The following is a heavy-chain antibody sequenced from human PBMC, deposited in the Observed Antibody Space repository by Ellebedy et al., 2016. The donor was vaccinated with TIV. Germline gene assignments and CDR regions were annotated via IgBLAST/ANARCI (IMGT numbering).Heavy chain of an antibody. D-gene: IGHD3-22*01. CDR3: ARDLVGYPK. CDR2: ISSSGSHI. CDR1: GFIFNTYE. J-gene: IGHJ1*01. Sequence: PGGSLRLSCAASGFIFNTYEMNWVRQAPGKGLQWVSYISSSGSHIYYAASVKGRFTISRDNAKNSLYLQMSSLRVEDTGVYYCARDLVGYPKWGQGTLVTVSS. V-gene: IGHV3-48*03.